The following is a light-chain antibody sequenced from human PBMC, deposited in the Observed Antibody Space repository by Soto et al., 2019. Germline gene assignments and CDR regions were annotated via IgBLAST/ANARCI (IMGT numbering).Light chain of an antibody. Sequence: IVLTQSPGTLSLSPGERATLSCRASQSVSSSYLAWYQQKPGQAPRLLIYAESSRATGIPDRFSGSGSGTDFTLTIRGLEPEDFATFYCPPSNHYFTFGPGTKVDI. CDR3: PPSNHYFT. J-gene: IGKJ3*01. CDR2: AES. V-gene: IGKV3-20*01. CDR1: QSVSSSY.